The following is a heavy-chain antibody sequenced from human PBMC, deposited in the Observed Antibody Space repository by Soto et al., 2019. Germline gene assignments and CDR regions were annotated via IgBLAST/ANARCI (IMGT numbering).Heavy chain of an antibody. Sequence: ASVKVSCKGSGYTFTGYYIHWVRQTPGQGPEWMGEISPQTGGTKYAQKYQGRVTMTRDTSITTVYMELSNLSPDDTAVYYCGRGRSGELVIFYWGQGTLVTISS. J-gene: IGHJ4*02. CDR3: GRGRSGELVIFY. D-gene: IGHD1-26*01. CDR2: ISPQTGGT. CDR1: GYTFTGYY. V-gene: IGHV1-2*02.